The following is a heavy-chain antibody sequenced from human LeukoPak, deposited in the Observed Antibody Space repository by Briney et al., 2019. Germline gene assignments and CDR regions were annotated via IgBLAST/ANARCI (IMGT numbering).Heavy chain of an antibody. V-gene: IGHV3-53*04. J-gene: IGHJ4*02. CDR2: IYSGGST. CDR1: GFTVSSNY. D-gene: IGHD3-22*01. CDR3: ARGARYDSSGYPDY. Sequence: GGSLRLSCAASGFTVSSNYMSWVRQAPGEGLEWVSVIYSGGSTYYADSVKGRFTISRHNSKNTLYLQMNSLRAEDTAVYYCARGARYDSSGYPDYWGQGTLVTVSS.